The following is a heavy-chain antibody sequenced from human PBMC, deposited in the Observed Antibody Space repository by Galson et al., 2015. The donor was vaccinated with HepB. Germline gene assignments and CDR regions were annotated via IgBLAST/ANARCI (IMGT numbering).Heavy chain of an antibody. V-gene: IGHV1-18*04. Sequence: QSGAEVKKPGASVKVSCKASGYTFTGYYMHWVQQAPGQGLEWMGWISDYNDNTNYAEKFQGRVTVTTDTSTNTVYMELRSLRSDDTAVYYCARARYSSSPPDYWGRGTQVIVSS. CDR2: ISDYNDNT. J-gene: IGHJ4*02. D-gene: IGHD6-6*01. CDR1: GYTFTGYY. CDR3: ARARYSSSPPDY.